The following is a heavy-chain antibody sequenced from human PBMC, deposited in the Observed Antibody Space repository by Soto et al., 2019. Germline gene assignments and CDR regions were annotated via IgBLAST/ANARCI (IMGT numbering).Heavy chain of an antibody. CDR1: LFIVSDNY. CDR2: IYSGGGT. V-gene: IGHV3-66*01. Sequence: EVRLVQSGGGLVQPGGSLRLSCAASLFIVSDNYMSWVRQAPGKGLEWVSLIYSGGGTDSAESVKGRFTISRDNSKNTLYLQMNSLKAEDTGIYYCATRMTTAPYWGQGTGVTVSS. CDR3: ATRMTTAPY. D-gene: IGHD4-17*01. J-gene: IGHJ4*02.